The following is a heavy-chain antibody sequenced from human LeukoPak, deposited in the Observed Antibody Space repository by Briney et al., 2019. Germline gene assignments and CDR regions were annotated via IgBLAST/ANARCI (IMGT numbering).Heavy chain of an antibody. V-gene: IGHV3-23*01. Sequence: LSGGSLRLSCAASGFTFSSYAMSWVRQAPGKGLEWVSAISSDGANTYHADSMKGRFTISRDNSKNTLYLQMNSLRAEDTAVYYCAKGLSTKVNWGQGTLVTVSS. CDR1: GFTFSSYA. D-gene: IGHD5/OR15-5a*01. J-gene: IGHJ4*02. CDR3: AKGLSTKVN. CDR2: ISSDGANT.